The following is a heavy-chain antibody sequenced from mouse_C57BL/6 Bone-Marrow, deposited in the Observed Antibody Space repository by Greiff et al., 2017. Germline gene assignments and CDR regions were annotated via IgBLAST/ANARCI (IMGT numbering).Heavy chain of an antibody. CDR2: INPSSGYT. V-gene: IGHV1-4*01. CDR3: ARWAYGNVVSWFAY. CDR1: GYTFTSYT. J-gene: IGHJ3*01. D-gene: IGHD2-1*01. Sequence: VQLQQSGAELARPGASVKMSCKASGYTFTSYTMHWVKQRPGQGLEWIGYINPSSGYTKYNQKFKDKATLTADKSSSTAYMQLRSLTSEDSAVYYWARWAYGNVVSWFAYWGQGTLVTVSA.